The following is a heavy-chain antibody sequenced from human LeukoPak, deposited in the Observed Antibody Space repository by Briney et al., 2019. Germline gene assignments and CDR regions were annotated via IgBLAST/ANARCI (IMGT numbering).Heavy chain of an antibody. CDR2: INPSGGST. J-gene: IGHJ6*03. CDR3: ARDRELRYFGWLRDSHYYYMDV. Sequence: ASAKVSCKASGYIFTSYYMHWVRQAPGQGLEWMGLINPSGGSTSYAQKFQGRVTMTRDMSTSTVYMELSSLRSEDTAVYHCARDRELRYFGWLRDSHYYYMDVWGKGTTVTVSS. CDR1: GYIFTSYY. V-gene: IGHV1-46*01. D-gene: IGHD3-9*01.